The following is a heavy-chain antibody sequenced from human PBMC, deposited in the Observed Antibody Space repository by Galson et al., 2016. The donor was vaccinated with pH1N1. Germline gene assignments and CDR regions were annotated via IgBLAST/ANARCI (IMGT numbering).Heavy chain of an antibody. CDR2: IYPGDSDT. V-gene: IGHV5-51*01. Sequence: QSGAEVKKPGEPLKISCKGLGYNFDTYWIGWVRQMPGKGLEWMGIIYPGDSDTRYSPSFQGQVTISADTSVNAVYLQLGSLKASDTATYFCTRRPNSYDFRNPCSDHWGQGTPVTVSS. CDR3: TRRPNSYDFRNPCSDH. J-gene: IGHJ4*02. D-gene: IGHD3-3*01. CDR1: GYNFDTYW.